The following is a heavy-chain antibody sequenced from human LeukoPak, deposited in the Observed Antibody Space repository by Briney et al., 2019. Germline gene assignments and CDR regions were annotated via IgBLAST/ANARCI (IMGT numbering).Heavy chain of an antibody. J-gene: IGHJ4*02. CDR1: GFTVSSNY. Sequence: GGSLRLSCAASGFTVSSNYMSWVRQAPGKGLEWASVIYSGGSTYYADSVKGRFTISRDNSKYTLCLQMNSLRAEDTAVYYCARLSDSSGYLGDFDYWGQGTLVTVSS. CDR2: IYSGGST. D-gene: IGHD3-22*01. V-gene: IGHV3-53*01. CDR3: ARLSDSSGYLGDFDY.